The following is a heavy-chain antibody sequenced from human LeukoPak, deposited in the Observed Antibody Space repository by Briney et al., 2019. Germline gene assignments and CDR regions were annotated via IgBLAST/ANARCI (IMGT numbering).Heavy chain of an antibody. CDR3: AKDEGGYNPGHFDY. J-gene: IGHJ4*02. Sequence: PGGSLRLSCAASGFTFSSYGMHWVRQAPGKGLEWVAFIRYDGSNKYYADSVKGRFTISRDNSKNTLYLQMNSLRAEDTAVYYCAKDEGGYNPGHFDYWGQGTLVTVSS. CDR2: IRYDGSNK. V-gene: IGHV3-30*02. CDR1: GFTFSSYG. D-gene: IGHD5-24*01.